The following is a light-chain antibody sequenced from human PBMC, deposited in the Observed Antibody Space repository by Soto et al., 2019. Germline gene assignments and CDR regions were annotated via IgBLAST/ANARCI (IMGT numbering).Light chain of an antibody. CDR1: QTISSW. J-gene: IGKJ1*01. Sequence: DMQLTQSPPFLSAALGDRVTITCPASQTISSWLAWYQQKPGKAPKLLIYKASTLKSEVPSRFSGSGSGTEFTLTISSLQPDDFASYHCQQYNSYPWTFGQGTKVDIK. CDR2: KAS. CDR3: QQYNSYPWT. V-gene: IGKV1-5*03.